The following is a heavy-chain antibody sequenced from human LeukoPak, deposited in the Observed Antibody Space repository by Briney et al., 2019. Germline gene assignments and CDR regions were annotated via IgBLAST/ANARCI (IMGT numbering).Heavy chain of an antibody. D-gene: IGHD3-10*01. CDR2: VFYSGST. V-gene: IGHV4-39*01. CDR3: ARLLHGSGTYYPDF. J-gene: IGHJ4*02. Sequence: SETLSLTCTVSGGSISSTTYYWGWIREPPGKGLGWLGSVFYSGSTYYNPSLKSPVTISVDTSENQFSLKLSSVTAADTAVYYCARLLHGSGTYYPDFWGQGTLVTVSS. CDR1: GGSISSTTYY.